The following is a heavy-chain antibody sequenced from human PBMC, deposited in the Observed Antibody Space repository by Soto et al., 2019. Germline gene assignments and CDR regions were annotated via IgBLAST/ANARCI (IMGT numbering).Heavy chain of an antibody. CDR2: IWYDGSNK. D-gene: IGHD2-15*01. V-gene: IGHV3-33*01. CDR3: ARDYGCSGGSCYGILDY. CDR1: GFTFSSYG. Sequence: QVQLVESGGGVVQPGRSLRLSCAASGFTFSSYGMHWVRQAPGKGLEWVAVIWYDGSNKYYADSVKGRFTISRDNSKNTLYLQMNSLRAEDTAVYYCARDYGCSGGSCYGILDYWGQGTLVTVSS. J-gene: IGHJ4*02.